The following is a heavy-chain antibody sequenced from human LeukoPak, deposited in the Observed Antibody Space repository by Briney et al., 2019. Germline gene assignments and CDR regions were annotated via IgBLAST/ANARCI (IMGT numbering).Heavy chain of an antibody. CDR1: GFSFGGYE. CDR2: ISTTGSTV. CDR3: AKDFPHYYESSHGMDA. Sequence: PGGSLRLSCAASGFSFGGYEMNWVRQAPGKGPEWVSYISTTGSTVYYADSVEGRFTISRDNAKNLLYLQMNSLRAEDAAVYYCAKDFPHYYESSHGMDAWGQGTTVTVSS. V-gene: IGHV3-48*03. D-gene: IGHD3-22*01. J-gene: IGHJ6*02.